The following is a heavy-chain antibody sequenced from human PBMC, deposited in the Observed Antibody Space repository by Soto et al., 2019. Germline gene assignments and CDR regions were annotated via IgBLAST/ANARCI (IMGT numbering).Heavy chain of an antibody. CDR1: GYTFTSYD. V-gene: IGHV1-8*01. J-gene: IGHJ5*02. CDR2: MNPNSGNT. D-gene: IGHD3-9*01. CDR3: ARDRTGPGWFDP. Sequence: ASVKVSCKASGYTFTSYDINWVRQATGQGLEWMGWMNPNSGNTGYAQKFQGRVTMTRNTSISTAYMELSSLRSEDTAVYYCARDRTGPGWFDPWGQGTLVTVSS.